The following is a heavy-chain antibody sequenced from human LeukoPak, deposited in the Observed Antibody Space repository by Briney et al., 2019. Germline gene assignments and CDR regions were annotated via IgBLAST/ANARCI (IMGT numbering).Heavy chain of an antibody. CDR1: GGSIASGDYY. CDR2: IYYSGDT. J-gene: IGHJ4*02. Sequence: KPSETLSLTCTVSGGSIASGDYYWSWIRQHPGKGLEWFGYIYYSGDTYYNPSLKSRVTISVDTSKNQFSLKLSSVTAADTAVYYCARAPRDTNSWYYFDYWGQGTLVSVSS. CDR3: ARAPRDTNSWYYFDY. D-gene: IGHD5-18*01. V-gene: IGHV4-31*02.